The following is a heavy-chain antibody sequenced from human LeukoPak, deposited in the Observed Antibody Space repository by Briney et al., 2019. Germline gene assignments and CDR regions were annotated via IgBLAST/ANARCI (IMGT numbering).Heavy chain of an antibody. CDR3: ARGYNYGGNDY. CDR1: GYTFTSYG. CDR2: IIPIFGTA. Sequence: SVKVSCKASGYTFTSYGISWVRQAPGQGLEWMGGIIPIFGTANYAQKFQGRVTITTDESTSTAYMELSSLRSEDTAVYYCARGYNYGGNDYWGQGTLVTVSS. V-gene: IGHV1-69*05. J-gene: IGHJ4*02. D-gene: IGHD4-23*01.